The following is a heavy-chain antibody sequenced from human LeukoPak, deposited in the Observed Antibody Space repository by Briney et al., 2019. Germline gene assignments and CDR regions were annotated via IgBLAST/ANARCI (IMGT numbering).Heavy chain of an antibody. V-gene: IGHV3-33*01. CDR2: TWYDGSDR. CDR3: AREHDSSGNYYGVLDH. D-gene: IGHD3-22*01. J-gene: IGHJ4*02. CDR1: GFTFSNYG. Sequence: GGSLRLSCAASGFTFSNYGMHWVRQAPGKGLEWVAVTWYDGSDRYYADSVKGRFTISRDNSKSTLYLQMNSLRAEDTAVYYCAREHDSSGNYYGVLDHWGQGTLVTVSS.